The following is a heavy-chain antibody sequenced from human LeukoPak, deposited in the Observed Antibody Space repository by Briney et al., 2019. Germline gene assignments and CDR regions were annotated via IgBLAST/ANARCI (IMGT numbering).Heavy chain of an antibody. V-gene: IGHV3-48*02. J-gene: IGHJ4*02. D-gene: IGHD6-19*01. Sequence: PGGSLGLSCAASGFTFSSYSMNWVRQAPGKGLEWVSYISSSSSTIYYADSVKGRFTISRDNAKNSLYLQMNSLRDEDTAVYYCARGSEYSSGWLSDYWGQGTLVTVSS. CDR2: ISSSSSTI. CDR1: GFTFSSYS. CDR3: ARGSEYSSGWLSDY.